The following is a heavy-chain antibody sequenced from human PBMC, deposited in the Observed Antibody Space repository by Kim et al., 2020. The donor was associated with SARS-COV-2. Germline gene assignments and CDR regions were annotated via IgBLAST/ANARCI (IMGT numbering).Heavy chain of an antibody. J-gene: IGHJ4*02. V-gene: IGHV4-31*02. D-gene: IGHD4-17*01. Sequence: TPSLKSRVTISVDTSKNQFSLKLSSVTAADTAVYYCASVVDYGVSTVFDYWGQGTLVTVSS. CDR3: ASVVDYGVSTVFDY.